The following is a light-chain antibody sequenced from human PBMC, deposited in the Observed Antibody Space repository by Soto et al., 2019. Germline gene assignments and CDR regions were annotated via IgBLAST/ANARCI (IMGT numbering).Light chain of an antibody. CDR3: ISYTTSSTLSYV. CDR2: EVS. Sequence: QSVLTQPASVSGSPGESITISCTGTSSDVGGYNYVSWYQQHPGKAPKLMIYEVSNRPSGVSNRFSGSKSGNTASLTISGIRAEDEADYYCISYTTSSTLSYVFGNGTKLTVL. CDR1: SSDVGGYNY. J-gene: IGLJ1*01. V-gene: IGLV2-14*01.